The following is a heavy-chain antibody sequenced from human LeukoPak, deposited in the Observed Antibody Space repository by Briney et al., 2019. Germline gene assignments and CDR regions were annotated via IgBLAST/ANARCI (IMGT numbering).Heavy chain of an antibody. V-gene: IGHV4-38-2*02. CDR1: GYSISSGYH. J-gene: IGHJ4*02. CDR3: ARGDIAVAELDY. CDR2: IYHSGST. D-gene: IGHD6-19*01. Sequence: SETLSLTCTVSGYSISSGYHWGWIRQPPGKGLEWIGSIYHSGSTYYNPSLKSRVTISVDTSKNQFSLKLSSVTAADTAVYYCARGDIAVAELDYWGQGTLVTVSS.